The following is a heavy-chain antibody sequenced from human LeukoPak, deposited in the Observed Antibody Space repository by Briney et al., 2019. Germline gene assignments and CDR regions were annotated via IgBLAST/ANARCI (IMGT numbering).Heavy chain of an antibody. J-gene: IGHJ4*02. CDR2: IYYSGST. CDR1: GGSINSYH. Sequence: SETLSLTCTVSGGSINSYHWSWIRQPPGKGLEWNGHIYYSGSTNYNPSLRSRVTISVDTSMNRFSLKLSSVTAADTAVYYCARRYCSGGSCYYFDYWGQGTLVTVSS. CDR3: ARRYCSGGSCYYFDY. D-gene: IGHD2-15*01. V-gene: IGHV4-59*08.